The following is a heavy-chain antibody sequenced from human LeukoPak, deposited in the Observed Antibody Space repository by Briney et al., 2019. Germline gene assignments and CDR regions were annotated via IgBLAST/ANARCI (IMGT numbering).Heavy chain of an antibody. Sequence: GGSLRLSCAASGFTFRDYTMNWVRQAPGKGLEWVSAISKSGTYIKYADSVKGRFTISRDNSKNTLYLQMNSLRAEDTAVYYCAKDSDGDYFDYWGQGTLVTVSS. CDR3: AKDSDGDYFDY. CDR1: GFTFRDYT. V-gene: IGHV3-21*01. CDR2: ISKSGTYI. J-gene: IGHJ4*02.